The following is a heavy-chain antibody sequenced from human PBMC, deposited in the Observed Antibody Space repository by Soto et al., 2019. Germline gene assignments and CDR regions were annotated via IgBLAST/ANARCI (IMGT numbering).Heavy chain of an antibody. J-gene: IGHJ5*02. CDR3: ARDLGSPERWFDP. Sequence: SETLSLTCTVSGGSVSSGSYYWSWIRQPPGKGLEWIGYIYYSGSTNYNPSLKSRVTISVDTSKNQFSLKLSSVTAADTAVYYCARDLGSPERWFDPWGQGTLVTV. CDR1: GGSVSSGSYY. CDR2: IYYSGST. V-gene: IGHV4-61*01.